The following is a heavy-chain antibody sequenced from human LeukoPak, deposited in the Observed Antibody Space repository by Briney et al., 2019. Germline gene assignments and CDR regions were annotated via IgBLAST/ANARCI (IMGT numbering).Heavy chain of an antibody. CDR1: GGSISSYY. CDR3: ARRRGSGSSFYYYYYYYIDV. J-gene: IGHJ6*03. D-gene: IGHD3-10*01. V-gene: IGHV4-34*01. Sequence: SETLSLTCTVSGGSISSYYWSWIRQPPGKGLEWIGEINHSGSTNYNPSLKSRVTISVDTSKNQFSLKLSSVTAADTAVYYCARRRGSGSSFYYYYYYYIDVWGKGTTVTVSS. CDR2: INHSGST.